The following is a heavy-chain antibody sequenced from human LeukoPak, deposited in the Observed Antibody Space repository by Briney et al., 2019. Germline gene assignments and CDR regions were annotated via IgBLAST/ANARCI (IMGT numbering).Heavy chain of an antibody. CDR3: ARAPPWDAFDI. J-gene: IGHJ3*02. Sequence: GGSLRLSCAASGFTFSSNYLSWVRQAPGKGLEWVSVIYSGGSTYYADSVKGRFTISRDNSKNTLYLQMNSLRAEDTAVYYCARAPPWDAFDIWGQGTLVTVSS. CDR1: GFTFSSNY. CDR2: IYSGGST. V-gene: IGHV3-53*01.